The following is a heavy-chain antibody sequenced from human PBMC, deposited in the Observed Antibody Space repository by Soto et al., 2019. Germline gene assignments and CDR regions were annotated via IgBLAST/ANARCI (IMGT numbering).Heavy chain of an antibody. J-gene: IGHJ6*03. CDR1: GYTVTSYG. D-gene: IGHD1-26*01. V-gene: IGHV1-18*01. CDR3: ARISVSRDYYYYYYMDV. CDR2: ISAYNGNT. Sequence: GASVKVACKASGYTVTSYGISGVRQAPGQGLEWMGWISAYNGNTNYAQKLQGRVTMTTDTSTSTAYMELRSLRSDDTAVYYCARISVSRDYYYYYYMDVWGKGTTVTVSS.